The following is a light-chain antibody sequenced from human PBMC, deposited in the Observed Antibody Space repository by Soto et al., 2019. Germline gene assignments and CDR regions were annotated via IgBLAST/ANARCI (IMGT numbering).Light chain of an antibody. J-gene: IGLJ2*01. CDR3: CSYAGSYTKV. CDR1: SSDVGGYNY. CDR2: DVS. Sequence: QSVLTQPRSVSGSPGQSVTISCTGTSSDVGGYNYVSWYQQHPGKAPKLMIYDVSKRPSGVPDRFSVSKSGNTASRTISGLQSEDEADYYCCSYAGSYTKVFGVGTKLTVL. V-gene: IGLV2-11*01.